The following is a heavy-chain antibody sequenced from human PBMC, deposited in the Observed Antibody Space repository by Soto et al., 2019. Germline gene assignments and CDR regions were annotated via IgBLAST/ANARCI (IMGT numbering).Heavy chain of an antibody. J-gene: IGHJ6*02. CDR3: ARDKVLRFLEWSTNYYGMDV. D-gene: IGHD3-3*01. V-gene: IGHV1-8*01. Sequence: ASVKVSCKASGYTFTSYDINWVRQATGQGLEWMGWMNPNSGNTGYAQKFQGRVTMTRNTSISTAYMELSSLRSEDTAVYYCARDKVLRFLEWSTNYYGMDVWGQRTTVTVSS. CDR1: GYTFTSYD. CDR2: MNPNSGNT.